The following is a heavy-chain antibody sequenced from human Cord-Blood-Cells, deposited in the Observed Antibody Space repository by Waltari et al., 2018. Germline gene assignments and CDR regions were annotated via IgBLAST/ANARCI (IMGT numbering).Heavy chain of an antibody. D-gene: IGHD3-10*01. CDR2: INPNSGGT. CDR3: AREPLYYYGSGSFDY. V-gene: IGHV1-2*02. J-gene: IGHJ4*02. CDR1: GYTFTGYY. Sequence: QVQLVQSGAEVKKPGASVKVSYKASGYTFTGYYMHWVRQAPGQGLEWMGWINPNSGGTNYAQKFQGRVTMTRDTSISTAYMELSRLRSDDTAVYYCAREPLYYYGSGSFDYWGQGTLVTVSS.